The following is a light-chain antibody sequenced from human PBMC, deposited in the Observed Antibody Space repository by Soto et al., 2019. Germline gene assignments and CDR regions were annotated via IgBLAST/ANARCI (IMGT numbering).Light chain of an antibody. Sequence: DIQMTQSPSSLSASVGDRVTITCRASQTMYPFLNWLQQKPGKAPKVLIYGASSLQSGVPSRFSGSGSGTNFTLTISSLQPEESATYYCQQQYNVPLTCGGGTKVEIK. CDR2: GAS. CDR3: QQQYNVPLT. V-gene: IGKV1-39*01. CDR1: QTMYPF. J-gene: IGKJ4*01.